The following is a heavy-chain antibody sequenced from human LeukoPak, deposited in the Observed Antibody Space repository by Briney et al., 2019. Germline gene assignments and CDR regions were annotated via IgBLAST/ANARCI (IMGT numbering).Heavy chain of an antibody. CDR3: ARDVYYYDSSGYFFDY. Sequence: ASVKVSCKASGYSFTSYGISWVRQAPGQGLEWMGWISAYNGKTNHTQKFQGRVTMTTDTSTSTGYMELRSLRSDDTAVYYCARDVYYYDSSGYFFDYWGQGTPVTVSS. V-gene: IGHV1-18*01. J-gene: IGHJ4*02. CDR1: GYSFTSYG. D-gene: IGHD3-22*01. CDR2: ISAYNGKT.